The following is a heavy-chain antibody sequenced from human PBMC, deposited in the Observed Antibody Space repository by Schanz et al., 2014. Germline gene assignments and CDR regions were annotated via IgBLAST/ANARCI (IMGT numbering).Heavy chain of an antibody. CDR2: ISGDHRNT. D-gene: IGHD1-1*01. Sequence: VQLVESGGGVAQPGGSLRLSCAASGFSFSSYAMSWVRQAPGKGLEWVSSISGDHRNTFYADSVKGRFTISRDNSKSTLYLQMNSLRAEDTAVYFCAKIERNEDWGQGTLVTVSS. J-gene: IGHJ4*02. CDR3: AKIERNED. V-gene: IGHV3-23*04. CDR1: GFSFSSYA.